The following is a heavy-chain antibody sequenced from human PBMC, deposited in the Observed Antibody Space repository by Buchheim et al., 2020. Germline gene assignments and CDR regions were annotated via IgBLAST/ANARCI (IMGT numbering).Heavy chain of an antibody. Sequence: EVQLLESGGGLVQRGGSLRLSCAASGFTFSNYGMNWVRQAPGKGLEWVSGVSDTGLSPYYTYSVKGRFTISRDNSKNTLYLHMNSLRAEDTALYYCAKAVNFWYSSMDVWGQET. CDR3: AKAVNFWYSSMDV. CDR1: GFTFSNYG. J-gene: IGHJ6*02. V-gene: IGHV3-23*01. CDR2: VSDTGLSP. D-gene: IGHD2-21*02.